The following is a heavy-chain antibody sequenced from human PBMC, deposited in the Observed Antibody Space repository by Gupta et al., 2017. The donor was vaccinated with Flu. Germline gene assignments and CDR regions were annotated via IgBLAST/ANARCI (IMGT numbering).Heavy chain of an antibody. J-gene: IGHJ5*02. CDR1: GFTFSSYA. D-gene: IGHD1-26*01. CDR2: ISGSGGNT. Sequence: EVQLLESGGGLVQPGGSLRLSCAASGFTFSSYAMNWVRQAPGKGLEWVSGISGSGGNTYYADSVKGRFTISRDNPQNTLYLQMSSLRAEDTAVYYCAKDQGVGVNKNNWFDPWGQVALVTVSS. CDR3: AKDQGVGVNKNNWFDP. V-gene: IGHV3-23*01.